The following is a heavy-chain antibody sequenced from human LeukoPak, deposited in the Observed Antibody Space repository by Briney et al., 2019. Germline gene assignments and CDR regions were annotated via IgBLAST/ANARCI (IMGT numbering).Heavy chain of an antibody. CDR2: INHSGST. CDR3: ARGSSSDSGWYYWFDP. V-gene: IGHV4-34*01. CDR1: GGSFSGYY. Sequence: SETLSLTCAVYGGSFSGYYWSWIRQPPGKGLEWIGEINHSGSTNYNPSLKSRVTISVDTSKNQCSLKLSSVTAADTAVYYCARGSSSDSGWYYWFDPWGQGTLVTVSS. J-gene: IGHJ5*02. D-gene: IGHD6-19*01.